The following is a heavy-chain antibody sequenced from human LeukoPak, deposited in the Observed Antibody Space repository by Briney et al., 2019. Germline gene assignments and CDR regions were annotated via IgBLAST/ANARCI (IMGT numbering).Heavy chain of an antibody. CDR3: ARSRYDYVWGSYRFEVLDY. V-gene: IGHV4-38-2*02. CDR1: GYSISSGYY. J-gene: IGHJ4*02. CDR2: IYHSGST. D-gene: IGHD3-16*02. Sequence: SETLSLTCTVSGYSISSGYYWGWIRQPPGKGLEWIGSIYHSGSTYYNPSLKSRVTISVDTSKNQFSLKLSSVTAADTAVYYCARSRYDYVWGSYRFEVLDYWGQGTLVTVSS.